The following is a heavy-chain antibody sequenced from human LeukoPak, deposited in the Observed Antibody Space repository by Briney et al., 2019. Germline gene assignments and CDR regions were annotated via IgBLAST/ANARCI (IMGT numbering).Heavy chain of an antibody. J-gene: IGHJ4*02. D-gene: IGHD2-2*01. CDR3: AKLWTSYCSSTSCYFDY. CDR2: ISGSGGST. Sequence: SGGSLRLSCAASGFTFSSYAMSWVRQAPGKGLEWVSAISGSGGSTYYADSVKGRFTISRDNSKNTLYLQMNSLRAEDTAVYYRAKLWTSYCSSTSCYFDYWGQGTLVTVSS. CDR1: GFTFSSYA. V-gene: IGHV3-23*01.